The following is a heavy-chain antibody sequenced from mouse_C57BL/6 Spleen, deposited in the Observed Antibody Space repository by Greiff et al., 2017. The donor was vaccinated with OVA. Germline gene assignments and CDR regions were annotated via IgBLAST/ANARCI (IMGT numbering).Heavy chain of an antibody. CDR3: ARKAPPFMTTVVANFDY. D-gene: IGHD1-1*01. CDR1: GYTFTSYW. V-gene: IGHV1-72*01. Sequence: QVQLKQPGAELVKPGASVKLSCKASGYTFTSYWMHWVKQRPGRGLEWIGRIDPNSGGTKYNEKFKSKATLTVDKPSSTAYMQLSSLTSEDSAVYYCARKAPPFMTTVVANFDYWGQGTTLTVSS. J-gene: IGHJ2*01. CDR2: IDPNSGGT.